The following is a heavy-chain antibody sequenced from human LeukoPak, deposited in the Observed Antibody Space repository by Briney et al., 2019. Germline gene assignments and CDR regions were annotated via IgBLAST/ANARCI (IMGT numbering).Heavy chain of an antibody. V-gene: IGHV1-18*01. D-gene: IGHD3-22*01. CDR1: GYTFTSYG. CDR3: ARGPTYYYDSSGYYWSY. J-gene: IGHJ4*02. Sequence: ASVKVSCKASGYTFTSYGISWVRQAPGQGLEWMGWISAYNGNTNYAQKLQGRVTMTTDKSTSTAYMELSSLRSEDTAVYYCARGPTYYYDSSGYYWSYWGQGTLVTVSS. CDR2: ISAYNGNT.